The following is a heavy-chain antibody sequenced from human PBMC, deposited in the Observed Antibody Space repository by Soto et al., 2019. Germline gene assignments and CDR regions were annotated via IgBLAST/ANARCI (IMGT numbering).Heavy chain of an antibody. CDR1: GGSISSYY. CDR2: IYYSGST. CDR3: ARHSLDWNFSYFDY. V-gene: IGHV4-59*08. J-gene: IGHJ4*02. D-gene: IGHD1-7*01. Sequence: SETLSLTCTVSGGSISSYYWSWIRQPPGKGLEWIGYIYYSGSTNYNPSLKSRVTISVDTSKNQFSLKLSSVTAADTAVYYCARHSLDWNFSYFDYWGQGTLVTVSS.